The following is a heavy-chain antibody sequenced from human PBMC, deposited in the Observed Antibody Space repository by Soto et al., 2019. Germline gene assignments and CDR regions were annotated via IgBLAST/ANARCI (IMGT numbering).Heavy chain of an antibody. CDR1: GFTFSSYG. CDR3: DIVVVVAATPMA. D-gene: IGHD2-15*01. CDR2: ISYDGSNK. V-gene: IGHV3-30*03. Sequence: GGSLRLSCAASGFTFSSYGMHWVRQAPGKGLEWVAVISYDGSNKYYADSVKGRFTISRDNSKNTLYLQMNSLRAEDTVGNGEDIVVVVAATPMAWGQGTLVTVSS. J-gene: IGHJ5*02.